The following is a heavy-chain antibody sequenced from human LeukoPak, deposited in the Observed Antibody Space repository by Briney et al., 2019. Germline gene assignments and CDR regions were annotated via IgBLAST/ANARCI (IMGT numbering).Heavy chain of an antibody. J-gene: IGHJ4*02. D-gene: IGHD2-2*01. Sequence: PSETLSLTCAVYGGSFSGYYWSWIRQPPGKGLEWIGEINHSGSTNYDPSLKSRVTISVDTSKNQFSLKLSSVTAADTAVYYCARHRVVPAAPRRDYWGQGTLVTVSS. CDR3: ARHRVVPAAPRRDY. CDR2: INHSGST. V-gene: IGHV4-34*01. CDR1: GGSFSGYY.